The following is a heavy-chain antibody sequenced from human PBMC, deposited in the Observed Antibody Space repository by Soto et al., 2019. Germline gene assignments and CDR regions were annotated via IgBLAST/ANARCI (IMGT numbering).Heavy chain of an antibody. CDR2: IWYGGSNK. CDR1: GFTFSSYG. CDR3: ARGPSSLTRFDY. D-gene: IGHD2-2*01. J-gene: IGHJ4*02. V-gene: IGHV3-33*01. Sequence: GGSLRLSCAASGFTFSSYGMHWVRQAPGKGLEWVAVIWYGGSNKYYADSVKGRFTISRDNSKNTLYLQMNSLRAEDTAVYYCARGPSSLTRFDYWGQGTLVTVSS.